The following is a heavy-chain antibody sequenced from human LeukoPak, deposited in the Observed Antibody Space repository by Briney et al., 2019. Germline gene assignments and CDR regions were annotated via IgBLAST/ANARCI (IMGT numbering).Heavy chain of an antibody. CDR3: ARDRDTRSYYILY. J-gene: IGHJ4*02. CDR2: IWYDGSNK. Sequence: GGSLRLSCAASGFTFSAYGMHWVRQAPGKGLEWMAVIWYDGSNKDYADSVKGRFTISRDNSKNTVYLEMNSLRDGDTAVYYCARDRDTRSYYILYWGQGTLVTVSS. D-gene: IGHD3-10*01. V-gene: IGHV3-33*01. CDR1: GFTFSAYG.